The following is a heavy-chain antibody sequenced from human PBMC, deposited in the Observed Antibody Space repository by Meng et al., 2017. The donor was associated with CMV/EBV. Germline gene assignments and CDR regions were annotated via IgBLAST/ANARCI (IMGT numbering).Heavy chain of an antibody. V-gene: IGHV3-30-3*01. J-gene: IGHJ6*02. Sequence: GGSLRLSCAASGFTFSSYAMHWVRQAPGKGLEWVAVISYDGSNKYYADSVKGRFTISRDNSKNTLYLQMNSLRAEDTAVYYCARGYCTNGVCYREPYYGMDVWGQGTTVTVFS. CDR1: GFTFSSYA. CDR2: ISYDGSNK. D-gene: IGHD2-8*01. CDR3: ARGYCTNGVCYREPYYGMDV.